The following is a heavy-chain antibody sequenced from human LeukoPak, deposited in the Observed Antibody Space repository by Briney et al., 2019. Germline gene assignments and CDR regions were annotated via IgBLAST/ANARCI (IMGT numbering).Heavy chain of an antibody. V-gene: IGHV3-23*01. CDR2: ISGSGGST. J-gene: IGHJ1*01. Sequence: GGSLRLSCAASGFTFSSYAMSWVRQASGKGLEWVSAISGSGGSTYYADSVKGRFTISRDNSKNTLYLQMNSLRAEDTAVYYCAKSGTSLLVVALWGGGTVDSVSS. D-gene: IGHD3-22*01. CDR1: GFTFSSYA. CDR3: AKSGTSLLVVAL.